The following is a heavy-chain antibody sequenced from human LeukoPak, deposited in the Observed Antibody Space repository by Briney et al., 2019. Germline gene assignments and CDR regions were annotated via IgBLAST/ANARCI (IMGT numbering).Heavy chain of an antibody. V-gene: IGHV1-69*01. Sequence: GCSVKVSCKASGGTFSSYAISWVRPAPGQGVEWRGGIIPILGTANYAQKCQGRVTITADESTSTAYMELSSLRSEDTAVYYCARDGLRFLEWTHDAFDIWGQGTMVTVSS. CDR2: IIPILGTA. CDR3: ARDGLRFLEWTHDAFDI. J-gene: IGHJ3*02. D-gene: IGHD3-3*01. CDR1: GGTFSSYA.